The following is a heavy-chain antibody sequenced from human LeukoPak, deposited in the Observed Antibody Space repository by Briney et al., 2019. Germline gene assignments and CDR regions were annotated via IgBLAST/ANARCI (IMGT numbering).Heavy chain of an antibody. D-gene: IGHD1-26*01. V-gene: IGHV1-69*04. CDR2: IIPILGIA. CDR3: TRRSYSGSHHNTFDI. CDR1: GGTFSSYA. Sequence: ASVKVSCKASGGTFSSYAFSWVRQAPGQGLEWMGRIIPILGIANYAQKFQGRVTITADKSTSTAYMELSSLRSEDTAVYYCTRRSYSGSHHNTFDIWGQGTMVTVSS. J-gene: IGHJ3*02.